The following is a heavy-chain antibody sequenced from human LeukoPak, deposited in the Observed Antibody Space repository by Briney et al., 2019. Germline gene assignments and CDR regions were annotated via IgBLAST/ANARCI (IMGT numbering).Heavy chain of an antibody. Sequence: PSETLSLTCTVSGGSISISSYNWAWIRQPPGKGLEWIAAIHYSGSTYYNPSLMSRVAISVDTLKNQFSLKLSSLTATDTAVYYCARLPTGFPNWFDTWGQGTLDTVSS. CDR1: GGSISISSYN. V-gene: IGHV4-39*01. CDR3: ARLPTGFPNWFDT. CDR2: IHYSGST. D-gene: IGHD3-9*01. J-gene: IGHJ5*02.